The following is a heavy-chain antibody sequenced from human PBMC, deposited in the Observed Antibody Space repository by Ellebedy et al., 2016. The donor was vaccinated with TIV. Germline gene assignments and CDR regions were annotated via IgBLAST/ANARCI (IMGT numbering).Heavy chain of an antibody. J-gene: IGHJ4*02. D-gene: IGHD1-1*01. CDR3: VRDQNPTTIPFDY. Sequence: MPSETLSLTCIVSGDSISDTDYYWGWVRQPPGKGLEWIGSIHHSGSIYQHPSLKSRVTLSIDTSENQFFLNLTSMTAADTAFYYCVRDQNPTTIPFDYWGQGTQVTVSS. V-gene: IGHV4-39*07. CDR2: IHHSGSI. CDR1: GDSISDTDYY.